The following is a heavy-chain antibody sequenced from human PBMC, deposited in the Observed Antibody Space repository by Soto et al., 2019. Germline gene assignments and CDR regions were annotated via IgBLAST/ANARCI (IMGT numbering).Heavy chain of an antibody. V-gene: IGHV3-30-3*01. D-gene: IGHD1-20*01. CDR3: ARDLGITGTTSPYGMDV. CDR1: GFPCSLFA. J-gene: IGHJ6*02. Sequence: PGGPLRLSCAASGFPCSLFAFHWVRQDPGRGLEWVAVVSQVDDNKYYADSVRGRFTISRDNSKKMLYLQMNSLRAEDTAVYYCARDLGITGTTSPYGMDVWGQGTTVTVSS. CDR2: VSQVDDNK.